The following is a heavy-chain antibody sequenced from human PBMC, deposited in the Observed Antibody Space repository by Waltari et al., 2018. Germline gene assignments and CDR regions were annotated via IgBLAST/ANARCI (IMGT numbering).Heavy chain of an antibody. D-gene: IGHD6-13*01. J-gene: IGHJ6*04. CDR2: ISSSGSTI. Sequence: EVQLVESGGGLVQPGGSLRLSCAASGFTFGSFEMSWVRQAPGKGLEWVSHISSSGSTIYYADSVKGRFTISRDNAKNSLDLQMNSLRAEDTAVYYCARDAGDSSTWFHPYYYFTDVWGKGTTVTVSS. V-gene: IGHV3-48*03. CDR3: ARDAGDSSTWFHPYYYFTDV. CDR1: GFTFGSFE.